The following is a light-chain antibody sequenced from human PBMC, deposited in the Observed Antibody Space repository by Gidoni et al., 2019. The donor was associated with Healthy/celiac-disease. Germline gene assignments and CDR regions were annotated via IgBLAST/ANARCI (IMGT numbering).Light chain of an antibody. J-gene: IGLJ2*01. CDR1: SSNIGAGYD. CDR3: QSYDSSLSGSPVV. Sequence: QSVLTQPPSVSEAPGQRVTISCTGSSSNIGAGYDVHWYQQLPGTAPKLLIYGNSNRPSGVPDRFSGSKSGTSASLAITGLQAEDEADYYCQSYDSSLSGSPVVFGGGTKLTVL. V-gene: IGLV1-40*01. CDR2: GNS.